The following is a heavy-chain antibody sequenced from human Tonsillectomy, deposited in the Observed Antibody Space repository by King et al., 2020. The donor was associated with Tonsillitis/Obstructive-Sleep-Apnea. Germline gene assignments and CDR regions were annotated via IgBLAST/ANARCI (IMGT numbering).Heavy chain of an antibody. CDR1: GFTVSSNY. CDR2: IYSGGST. CDR3: ARETPAGTSYFDY. J-gene: IGHJ4*02. Sequence: VQLVESGGGLVQPGGSLRLSCAASGFTVSSNYMSWVRQAPGEGLEWVSVIYSGGSTYYADSVKGRFTISRDNSKNTLYLQINSLRAEDTAVYYCARETPAGTSYFDYWGQGTLVTVSS. V-gene: IGHV3-66*01. D-gene: IGHD6-19*01.